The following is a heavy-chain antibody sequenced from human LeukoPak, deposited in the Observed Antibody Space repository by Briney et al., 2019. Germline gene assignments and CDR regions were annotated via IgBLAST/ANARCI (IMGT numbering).Heavy chain of an antibody. CDR3: TTAVACTNGVCDY. CDR2: IKSKTDGGTT. V-gene: IGHV3-15*01. Sequence: GGSLRLSCAASGFTFSNAWMSWVRQAPGKGLEWVGRIKSKTDGGTTDYAATVKGRFTISRDDSKNTLYLQMNSLKTEDTAVYYCTTAVACTNGVCDYWGQGTLVTVSS. J-gene: IGHJ4*02. CDR1: GFTFSNAW. D-gene: IGHD2-8*01.